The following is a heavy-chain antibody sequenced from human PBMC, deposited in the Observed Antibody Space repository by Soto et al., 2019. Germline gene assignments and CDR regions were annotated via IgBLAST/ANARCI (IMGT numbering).Heavy chain of an antibody. J-gene: IGHJ6*02. CDR2: ISFDGSTE. V-gene: IGHV3-30-3*01. CDR1: GFTFISYA. D-gene: IGHD3-10*01. CDR3: ARSRHGSGSYTHFYYGLDV. Sequence: QVQLVESGGGVVQPGRSLRLSCAASGFTFISYAMHWVRQAPGKGLEWVAVISFDGSTEYYADSVKGRFTISRDNSKNMVYLQMNSLRSEDTAVYYWARSRHGSGSYTHFYYGLDVWGQGTTVTVSS.